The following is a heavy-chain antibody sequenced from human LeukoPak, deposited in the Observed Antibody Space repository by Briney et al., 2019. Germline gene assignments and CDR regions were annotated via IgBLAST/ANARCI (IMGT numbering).Heavy chain of an antibody. CDR3: ARGHTVTAYYYYGMDV. J-gene: IGHJ6*04. Sequence: SETLSLTCAVYGGSFSGYYWRWIRQPPGKGLEWIGEINHSGSTNYNPSLKSRVTISVDTSKNQFSLKLSSVTAADTAVYYCARGHTVTAYYYYGMDVWGKGTTVTVSS. D-gene: IGHD4-11*01. CDR2: INHSGST. CDR1: GGSFSGYY. V-gene: IGHV4-34*01.